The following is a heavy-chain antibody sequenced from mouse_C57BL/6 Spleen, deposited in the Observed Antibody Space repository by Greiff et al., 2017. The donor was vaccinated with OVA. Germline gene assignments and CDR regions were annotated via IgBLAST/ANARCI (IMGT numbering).Heavy chain of an antibody. CDR2: INPNNGGT. J-gene: IGHJ4*01. CDR3: ARDGYDVGAMDY. V-gene: IGHV1-26*01. CDR1: GYTFTDYY. Sequence: VQLQQSGPELVKPVASVKISCKASGYTFTDYYMHWVKQSHGKSLEWIGDINPNNGGTSYNQKFKGKATLTVDKSSSTASMELRSLTSEDSAVXYCARDGYDVGAMDYWGQGPSVTVSS. D-gene: IGHD2-2*01.